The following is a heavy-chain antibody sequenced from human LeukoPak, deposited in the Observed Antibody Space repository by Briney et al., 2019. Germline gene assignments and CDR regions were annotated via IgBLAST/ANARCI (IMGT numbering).Heavy chain of an antibody. CDR2: IYYGGST. CDR3: ARDNYGDSFDY. J-gene: IGHJ4*02. Sequence: PSETLSLTCTVSGGSISSYYWSWIRQPPGKGLEWIGYIYYGGSTNYNPSLKSRVTISVDASKNQFSLKLSSVTAADTAVYYCARDNYGDSFDYWGQGTLVTVSS. CDR1: GGSISSYY. D-gene: IGHD4-17*01. V-gene: IGHV4-59*01.